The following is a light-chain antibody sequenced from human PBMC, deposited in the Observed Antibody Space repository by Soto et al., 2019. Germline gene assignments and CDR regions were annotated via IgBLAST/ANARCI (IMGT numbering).Light chain of an antibody. J-gene: IGKJ1*01. V-gene: IGKV3-20*01. CDR1: QSVSSSY. CDR2: GAS. CDR3: QQYDSSPQT. Sequence: EIVLTQSPGTLSLSPGERATLSCRASQSVSSSYLAWYQQKPGQAPRLLIYGASSRATGIPDRFSGSGSGTDFTLTISRLEPEDFEVYYCQQYDSSPQTFGQGTKVEIE.